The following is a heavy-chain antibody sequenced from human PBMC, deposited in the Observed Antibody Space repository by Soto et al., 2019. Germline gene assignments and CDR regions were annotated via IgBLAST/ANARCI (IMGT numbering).Heavy chain of an antibody. Sequence: QVQLVESGGGVVQPGRSLRLSCAASGFTFSSYGMHWVRQAPGKGLEWVAVISYDGSNKYYADSVKGRFTISRDNSKNTLYLQMNSLRAEDTAVYYCAKKRITMIVVVEDDAFDIWGQGTMVTVSS. CDR1: GFTFSSYG. CDR2: ISYDGSNK. V-gene: IGHV3-30*18. J-gene: IGHJ3*02. CDR3: AKKRITMIVVVEDDAFDI. D-gene: IGHD3-22*01.